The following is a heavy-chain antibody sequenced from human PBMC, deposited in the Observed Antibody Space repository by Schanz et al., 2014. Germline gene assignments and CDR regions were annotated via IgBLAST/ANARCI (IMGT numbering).Heavy chain of an antibody. Sequence: VQLVQSGAEVKRPGASVRVSCKASGYTFTSYDFNWVRQVPGQGLEWMGWISPYNGNTNYAQKLQGRVTMTTDTSTSTVYMELSSLRSEDTAVYYCARDGVDAAAGGNYWGQGTLVTVSS. V-gene: IGHV1-18*01. D-gene: IGHD6-13*01. CDR3: ARDGVDAAAGGNY. CDR1: GYTFTSYD. CDR2: ISPYNGNT. J-gene: IGHJ4*02.